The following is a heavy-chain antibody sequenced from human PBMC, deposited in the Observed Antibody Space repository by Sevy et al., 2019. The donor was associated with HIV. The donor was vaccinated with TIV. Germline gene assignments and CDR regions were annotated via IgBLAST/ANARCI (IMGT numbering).Heavy chain of an antibody. V-gene: IGHV3-33*01. CDR2: IGYDGNNK. D-gene: IGHD4-17*01. CDR3: ARDPRIYGDYLLAYFDY. Sequence: GGSLRLSCAASGLTPSTYGIHWVRQAPGKGLEWVAVIGYDGNNKFYADSVKGRFTISRDDSKNTVFLQMDSLRAEDTAVYYSARDPRIYGDYLLAYFDYWGQGTLVTVSS. CDR1: GLTPSTYG. J-gene: IGHJ4*02.